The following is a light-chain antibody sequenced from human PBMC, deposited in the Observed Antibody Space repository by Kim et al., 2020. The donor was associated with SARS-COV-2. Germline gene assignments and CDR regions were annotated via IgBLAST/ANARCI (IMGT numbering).Light chain of an antibody. CDR3: QQFDELPYT. Sequence: SASVGDRVTITCQASQDIRNYLNWYQHKPGKAPKLLINDASNLETGVPSRFSGSGSGTDFTFTISSLQPEDIATYYCQQFDELPYTFGQGTKLEI. V-gene: IGKV1-33*01. J-gene: IGKJ2*01. CDR1: QDIRNY. CDR2: DAS.